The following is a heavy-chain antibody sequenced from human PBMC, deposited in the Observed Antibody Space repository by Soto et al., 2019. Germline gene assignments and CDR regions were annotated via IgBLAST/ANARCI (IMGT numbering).Heavy chain of an antibody. D-gene: IGHD6-25*01. Sequence: SSETLSLTCTVSGVSINNYYWTWIRQPPGKRLEWIGAIYYTGSTTYNPSLRSRVTFSVDTSKNQFSLSLTSVTAADTAVYFCAKVMSGGHLDYWGQGTLVTV. V-gene: IGHV4-59*01. CDR1: GVSINNYY. J-gene: IGHJ4*02. CDR2: IYYTGST. CDR3: AKVMSGGHLDY.